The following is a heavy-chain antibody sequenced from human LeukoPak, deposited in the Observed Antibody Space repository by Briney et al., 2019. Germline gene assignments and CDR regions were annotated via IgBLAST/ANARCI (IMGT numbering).Heavy chain of an antibody. Sequence: SETLSLTCAVSGGSFSGYYWSWIRQPPGKGLEWIGEINHSGSTNYNPSLKRRVTISVDTSKNQFSMNLRSVTAADTAVYYCAQGIGNLPPGGNWGPGTPVTVSS. CDR1: GGSFSGYY. J-gene: IGHJ4*02. CDR2: INHSGST. D-gene: IGHD4-23*01. CDR3: AQGIGNLPPGGN. V-gene: IGHV4-34*01.